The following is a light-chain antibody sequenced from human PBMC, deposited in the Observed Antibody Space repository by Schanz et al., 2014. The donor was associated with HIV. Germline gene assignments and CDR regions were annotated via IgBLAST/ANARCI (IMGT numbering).Light chain of an antibody. CDR3: SSFAGSNIPWV. V-gene: IGLV2-8*01. J-gene: IGLJ3*02. Sequence: QSALTQPPSASGPPGQSVTISCTGTSSDVGGYNHVSWYQQHPGKAPKLMVYEVIKRPSGVPDRFSGSKSGSTASLTVSGLQPEDEADYYCSSFAGSNIPWVFGGGTKLTVL. CDR1: SSDVGGYNH. CDR2: EVI.